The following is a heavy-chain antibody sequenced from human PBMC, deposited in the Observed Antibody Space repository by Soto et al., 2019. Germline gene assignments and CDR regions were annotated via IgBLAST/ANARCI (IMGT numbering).Heavy chain of an antibody. J-gene: IGHJ4*02. CDR1: GDSITGSH. V-gene: IGHV4-59*12. CDR3: ARGLGELSLLRSAKPGEFDY. Sequence: PSETLSLTCTVSGDSITGSHWNWIRQPLGKPLEWIGEIYYSGSTNYNPSLKSRLTISVDTSKNQIFLKLNSVTAADTAVYYCARGLGELSLLRSAKPGEFDYWGQGTLVTVSS. CDR2: IYYSGST. D-gene: IGHD3-16*02.